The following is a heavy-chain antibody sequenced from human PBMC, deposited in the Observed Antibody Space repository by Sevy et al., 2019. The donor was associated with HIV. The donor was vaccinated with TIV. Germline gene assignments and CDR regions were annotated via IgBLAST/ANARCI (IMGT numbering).Heavy chain of an antibody. J-gene: IGHJ3*02. CDR2: INSDGSST. V-gene: IGHV3-74*01. CDR1: GFTFSSYW. CDR3: ARGDYDSSGYGRLTFDI. D-gene: IGHD3-22*01. Sequence: GGSLRLSCAASGFTFSSYWMHWVRQAPGKGLVWVSRINSDGSSTSYAHSVKGRFTISRDNAKNTLYLQMNSLRAEDTAVYYCARGDYDSSGYGRLTFDIWGQGTMVTVSS.